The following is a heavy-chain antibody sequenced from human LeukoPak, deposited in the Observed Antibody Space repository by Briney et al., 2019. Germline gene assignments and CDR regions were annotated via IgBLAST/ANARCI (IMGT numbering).Heavy chain of an antibody. J-gene: IGHJ4*02. V-gene: IGHV3-23*01. Sequence: GGSLRLSCAASGFTFSSYGMSWVRQAPGKGLEWVSAISGSGGSTYYADSVKGRFTISRDNAKNSLYLQMNSLRAEDTAVYYCARTRGYTSGWYSSYFDYWGQGTLVTVSS. CDR2: ISGSGGST. CDR3: ARTRGYTSGWYSSYFDY. CDR1: GFTFSSYG. D-gene: IGHD6-19*01.